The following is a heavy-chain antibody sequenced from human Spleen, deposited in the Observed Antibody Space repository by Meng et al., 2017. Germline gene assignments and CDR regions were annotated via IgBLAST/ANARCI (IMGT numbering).Heavy chain of an antibody. V-gene: IGHV4-61*01. J-gene: IGHJ2*01. CDR1: VGSVRSGIYY. Sequence: AQQEQWGAVVLTPPAPLSPPSSASVGSVRSGIYYWCWIRQPPGKGLGWIGYIYYSGGTSYNPSLKSRVTISVDTSKNQFSLKLSSVTAADTAVYYCVFDSSGDWYFDLWGRGTLVTVSS. CDR3: VFDSSGDWYFDL. CDR2: IYYSGGT. D-gene: IGHD3-22*01.